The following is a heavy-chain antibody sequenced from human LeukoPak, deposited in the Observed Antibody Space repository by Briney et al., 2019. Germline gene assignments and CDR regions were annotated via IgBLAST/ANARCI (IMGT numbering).Heavy chain of an antibody. D-gene: IGHD3-10*01. CDR3: AKDMAAYYYSSGNIDY. CDR1: GFTFSNYW. J-gene: IGHJ4*02. Sequence: GGSLRLSCAASGFTFSNYWMHWVRQTPGKGLVWVSRINSYGSSTSYADSVKGRFTISRDNTKNTLYLQMNSLRAEDTALYYCAKDMAAYYYSSGNIDYWGQGTLVTVSS. V-gene: IGHV3-74*01. CDR2: INSYGSST.